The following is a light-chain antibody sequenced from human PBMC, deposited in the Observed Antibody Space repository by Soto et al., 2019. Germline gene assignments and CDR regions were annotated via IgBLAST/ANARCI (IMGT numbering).Light chain of an antibody. CDR1: QSVRSNY. Sequence: EFVLTQSPGTLSLSPGERATLSCRASQSVRSNYLAWYQQKPGQSPRLLIYGASNRATGIPDRFSGSESGTDFTLTISRLEPEDFAVFYCQHYGSSAYTFGQGTTLEIK. V-gene: IGKV3-20*01. J-gene: IGKJ2*01. CDR2: GAS. CDR3: QHYGSSAYT.